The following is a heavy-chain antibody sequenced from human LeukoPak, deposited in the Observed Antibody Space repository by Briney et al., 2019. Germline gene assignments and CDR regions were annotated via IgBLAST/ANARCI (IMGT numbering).Heavy chain of an antibody. V-gene: IGHV1-69*13. CDR3: ASHSRAYPYFDY. D-gene: IGHD3-10*01. Sequence: SVKVSCKASGGSFSSYAISWVRQAPGQGLEWMGGIIPIFGTANYAQKFQGRVTITADESTSTAYMELSSLRSEDTAVYYSASHSRAYPYFDYWGQGPRSPSPQ. CDR1: GGSFSSYA. J-gene: IGHJ4*02. CDR2: IIPIFGTA.